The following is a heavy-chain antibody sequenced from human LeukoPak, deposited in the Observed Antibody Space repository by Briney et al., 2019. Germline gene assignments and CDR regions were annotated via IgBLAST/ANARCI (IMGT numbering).Heavy chain of an antibody. J-gene: IGHJ4*02. CDR3: AGSVLRYFDWFS. CDR1: GGSISSHY. CDR2: IYYSGST. V-gene: IGHV4-59*11. Sequence: SETLSLTCTVSGGSISSHYWSWIRQPPGKGLEWIGYIYYSGSTNYNPSLKNRVTISVDTSKNQFSLKLSSVTAADTAVYYCAGSVLRYFDWFSWGQGTLVTVSS. D-gene: IGHD3-9*01.